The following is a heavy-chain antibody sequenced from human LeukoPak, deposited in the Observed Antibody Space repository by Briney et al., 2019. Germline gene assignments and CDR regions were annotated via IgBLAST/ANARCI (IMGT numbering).Heavy chain of an antibody. CDR3: ARGRSDTAPGWYFDL. D-gene: IGHD5-18*01. Sequence: PSETLSLTCTVSGGSVSSANYYWSWIRQPPGKELEWIGYIYYSGSTSYNPSLKSRVTISVDTSKNHFSLKLSSVTAADTAVYYCARGRSDTAPGWYFDLWGRGSLVTVSS. V-gene: IGHV4-61*03. CDR1: GGSVSSANYY. CDR2: IYYSGST. J-gene: IGHJ2*01.